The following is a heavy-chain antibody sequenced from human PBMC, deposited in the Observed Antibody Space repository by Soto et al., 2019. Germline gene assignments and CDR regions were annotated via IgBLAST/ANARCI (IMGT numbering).Heavy chain of an antibody. CDR1: GFTFSSYS. J-gene: IGHJ4*02. CDR2: ITGTGSDT. D-gene: IGHD1-26*01. CDR3: ARDLSWAFDH. Sequence: PGGSLRLSCAASGFTFSSYSMNWVRQAPGKGLEWVSYITGTGSDTYNADSVKGRFTISRDNGKNSLYLQMNSLRAEDTAVYYCARDLSWAFDHWGQGALVTVSS. V-gene: IGHV3-48*01.